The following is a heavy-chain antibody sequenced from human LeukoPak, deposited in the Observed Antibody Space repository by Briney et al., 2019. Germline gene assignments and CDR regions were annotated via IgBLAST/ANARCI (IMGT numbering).Heavy chain of an antibody. D-gene: IGHD6-19*01. Sequence: SETLSLTCTVSGGSISSYYWSWIRQPPGKGLEWIGYIYYSGSTNYNPSLKSRVTISVDTSKNQFSLKLSSVTAADTAVYYCARDSTDSSGWYGGPNYWGRGTLVTVSS. CDR2: IYYSGST. J-gene: IGHJ4*02. CDR3: ARDSTDSSGWYGGPNY. V-gene: IGHV4-59*01. CDR1: GGSISSYY.